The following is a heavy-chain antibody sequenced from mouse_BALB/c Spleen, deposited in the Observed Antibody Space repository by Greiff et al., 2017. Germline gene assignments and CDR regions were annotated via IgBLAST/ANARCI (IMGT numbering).Heavy chain of an antibody. CDR2: ISYSGST. CDR3: ARRGPNVAWFAY. Sequence: DVKLVESGPSLVKPSQTLSLTCSVTGDSITSGYWNWIRKFPGNKLEYMGYISYSGSTYYNPSLKSRISITRDTSKNQYYLQLNSVTTEDTATYYCARRGPNVAWFAYWGQGTLVTVSA. CDR1: GDSITSGY. D-gene: IGHD4-1*01. V-gene: IGHV3-8*02. J-gene: IGHJ3*01.